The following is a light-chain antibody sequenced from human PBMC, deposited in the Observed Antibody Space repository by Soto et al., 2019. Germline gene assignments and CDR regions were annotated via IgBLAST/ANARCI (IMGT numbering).Light chain of an antibody. Sequence: DIQLTQSPSYLSASVGDRVTITCRASQGISSYLAWYQQKPGKAPKLLIYAASTLQSGVPARFSGSGSATEFTLTISSLQPEDFATYYCQQFNTYPLTFGGGTKVEIK. CDR1: QGISSY. CDR2: AAS. J-gene: IGKJ4*01. CDR3: QQFNTYPLT. V-gene: IGKV1-9*01.